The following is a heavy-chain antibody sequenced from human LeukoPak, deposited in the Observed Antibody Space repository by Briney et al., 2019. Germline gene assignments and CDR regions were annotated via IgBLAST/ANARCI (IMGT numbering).Heavy chain of an antibody. D-gene: IGHD1-14*01. CDR2: IDTSSYT. CDR3: ARDFMYNVNCAGC. Sequence: GGSLRLSCATSGFSFSSTSLNWVRQAPGKGLQYVSSIDTSSYTYHAESVKGRFTISRDNAKNSLYLQMNSLRAEDTAVYYCARDFMYNVNCAGCWGQGTLVTVSS. CDR1: GFSFSSTS. J-gene: IGHJ4*02. V-gene: IGHV3-21*01.